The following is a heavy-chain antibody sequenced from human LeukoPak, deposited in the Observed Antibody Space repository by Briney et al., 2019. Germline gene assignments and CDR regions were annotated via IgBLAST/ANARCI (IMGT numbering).Heavy chain of an antibody. V-gene: IGHV3-23*01. CDR1: GFTFGGYY. J-gene: IGHJ6*03. Sequence: GGSLRLSCAASGFTFGGYYMHWVRQAPGEGLEWVSTINGDGEYTVYASSVKGRFTISRDNSKNTLNLQMSSLRAEDTALYYCAKRGDEGYMDVWGRGTTVIVSS. D-gene: IGHD7-27*01. CDR3: AKRGDEGYMDV. CDR2: INGDGEYT.